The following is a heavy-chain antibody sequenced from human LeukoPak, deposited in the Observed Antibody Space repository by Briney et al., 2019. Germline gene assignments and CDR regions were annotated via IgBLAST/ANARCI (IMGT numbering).Heavy chain of an antibody. D-gene: IGHD5-18*01. CDR2: ISWNSGSI. CDR3: AKGLSYGYYYYYGMDV. Sequence: PGGSLRLSCAASGFTFDDYAMHWVRQAPGKGLEWVSGISWNSGSIGYADSVKGRFTISRDNAKNSLYLQMNSLRAEDTALYYCAKGLSYGYYYYYGMDVWGQGTTVTVSS. CDR1: GFTFDDYA. J-gene: IGHJ6*02. V-gene: IGHV3-9*01.